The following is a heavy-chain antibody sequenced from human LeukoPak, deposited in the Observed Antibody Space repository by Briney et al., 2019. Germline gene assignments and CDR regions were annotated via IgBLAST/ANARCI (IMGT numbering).Heavy chain of an antibody. Sequence: SVKVSCKASGGTFSSYAISWVRQAPGQGLEWMGGIIPIFGTANYAQKFQGRVTITTDESTSTAYMELSSLRSEDTAVYYCARDRGNYYYMDVWGKGTTVTVSS. V-gene: IGHV1-69*05. CDR2: IIPIFGTA. CDR1: GGTFSSYA. D-gene: IGHD6-13*01. J-gene: IGHJ6*03. CDR3: ARDRGNYYYMDV.